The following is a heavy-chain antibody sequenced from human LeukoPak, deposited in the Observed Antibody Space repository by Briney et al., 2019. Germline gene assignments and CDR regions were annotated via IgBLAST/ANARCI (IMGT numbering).Heavy chain of an antibody. J-gene: IGHJ4*02. CDR1: GFTFSSYE. CDR3: AKGLEAYYFDY. Sequence: GGSLRLSCAASGFTFSSYEMNWVRQAPGKGLEWVSYISSSGSTIYYADSVKGRFTISRDNAKNSLYLQMNSLRAEDTAVYYCAKGLEAYYFDYWGQGTLVTVSS. D-gene: IGHD3-3*01. CDR2: ISSSGSTI. V-gene: IGHV3-48*03.